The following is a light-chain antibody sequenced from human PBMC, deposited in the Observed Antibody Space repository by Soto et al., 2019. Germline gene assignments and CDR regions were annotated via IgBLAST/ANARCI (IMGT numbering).Light chain of an antibody. CDR1: SGHSTYT. CDR2: IERSGSY. Sequence: QAVLTQSSSASASLGSSVKLTCTLSSGHSTYTIAWHQQQPGKAPRYLMKIERSGSYDKGSGVPDRISGSSSGADRYLTISNLQSEDEADYYCETWDSNTHTVFGGGTQLTVL. V-gene: IGLV4-60*03. CDR3: ETWDSNTHTV. J-gene: IGLJ7*01.